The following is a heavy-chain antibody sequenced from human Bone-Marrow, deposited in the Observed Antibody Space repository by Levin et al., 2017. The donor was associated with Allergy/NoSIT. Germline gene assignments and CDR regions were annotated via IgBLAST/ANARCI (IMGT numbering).Heavy chain of an antibody. Sequence: GGSLRLSCAASGFTFSSYSMNWVRQAPGKGLEWVSYISSSSSTIYYADSVKGRFTISRDNAKNSLYLQMNSLRDEDTAVYYGARERFEYQLLHNWFDPWGQGTLVTVSS. CDR3: ARERFEYQLLHNWFDP. J-gene: IGHJ5*02. V-gene: IGHV3-48*02. CDR1: GFTFSSYS. CDR2: ISSSSSTI. D-gene: IGHD2-2*01.